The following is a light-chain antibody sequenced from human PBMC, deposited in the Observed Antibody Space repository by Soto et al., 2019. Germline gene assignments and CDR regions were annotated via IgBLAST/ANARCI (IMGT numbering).Light chain of an antibody. Sequence: ETVLTQSPGTLSLSPGERATLSCRASQSIGSSYLAWYQQKPGQAPRLLIYDASSRATGIPDRFSGSRSGTDFTLTISRLEPEDFAVYYCQQYGNSPQTFGQGTKLEIK. CDR2: DAS. CDR1: QSIGSSY. CDR3: QQYGNSPQT. V-gene: IGKV3-20*01. J-gene: IGKJ2*01.